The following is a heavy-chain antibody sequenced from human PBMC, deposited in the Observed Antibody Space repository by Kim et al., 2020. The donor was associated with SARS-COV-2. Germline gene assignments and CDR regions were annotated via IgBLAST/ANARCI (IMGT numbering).Heavy chain of an antibody. J-gene: IGHJ3*02. D-gene: IGHD3-3*01. V-gene: IGHV4-34*01. Sequence: SDTLSLTCAVYGGSFSGYYCSWIRQPPGKGLEWIGETNHSGSTNYNPSLKSRVTISVDTSKNQFSLQLSSVTAADTAVYYCARVELGIDFWSGLDFAFDIWGQATMVTVSS. CDR2: TNHSGST. CDR3: ARVELGIDFWSGLDFAFDI. CDR1: GGSFSGYY.